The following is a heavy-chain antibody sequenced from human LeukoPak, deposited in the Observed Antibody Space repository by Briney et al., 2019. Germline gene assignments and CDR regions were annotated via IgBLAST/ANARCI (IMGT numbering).Heavy chain of an antibody. J-gene: IGHJ4*02. CDR2: IYYSGST. D-gene: IGHD3-10*01. CDR3: ARPMVRGVITAPGY. CDR1: GGSISSSSYY. Sequence: SETLSLTXTVSGGSISSSSYYWGWIRQPPGNGLEWIGSIYYSGSTYYNPSLKSRVTISVDTSKNQFSLKLSSVTAADTAVYYCARPMVRGVITAPGYWGQGTLVTVSS. V-gene: IGHV4-39*01.